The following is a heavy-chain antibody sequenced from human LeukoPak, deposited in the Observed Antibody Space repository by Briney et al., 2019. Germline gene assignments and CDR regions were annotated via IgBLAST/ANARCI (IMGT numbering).Heavy chain of an antibody. CDR3: ARVLGYCSGGSCPWVWFDP. CDR2: INHSGST. CDR1: GGSFSGYY. D-gene: IGHD2-15*01. Sequence: PSETLSLTCAVYGGSFSGYYWSWIRQPPGKGLEWIGEINHSGSTNYNPSLKSRVTISVDTSENQFSLKLSSVTAADTAVYYCARVLGYCSGGSCPWVWFDPWGQGTLVTVSS. J-gene: IGHJ5*02. V-gene: IGHV4-34*01.